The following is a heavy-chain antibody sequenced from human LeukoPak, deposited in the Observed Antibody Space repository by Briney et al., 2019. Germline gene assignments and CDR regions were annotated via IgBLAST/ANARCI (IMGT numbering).Heavy chain of an antibody. D-gene: IGHD3-22*01. CDR2: ISSSSSYI. V-gene: IGHV3-21*01. Sequence: KPGGSLRLSCAASGFTFSSYSMNWVRQAPGKGLEWVSSISSSSSYIYYADSVKGRFTISRGNAKNSLYLQMNSLRAEDTAVYYCARVSVVITTYLDYWGQGTLVTVSS. J-gene: IGHJ4*02. CDR1: GFTFSSYS. CDR3: ARVSVVITTYLDY.